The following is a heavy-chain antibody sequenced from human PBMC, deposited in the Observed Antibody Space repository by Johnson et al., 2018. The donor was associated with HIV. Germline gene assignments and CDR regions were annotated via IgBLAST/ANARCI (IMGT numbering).Heavy chain of an antibody. V-gene: IGHV3-30*14. D-gene: IGHD6-19*01. J-gene: IGHJ3*01. CDR1: GFTFNSYA. Sequence: QVQLVESGGGVVQAGRSLRLSCAASGFTFNSYATHWVRQAPGKVLEWVAVISYDGSDKYYADSVKGRFTISRDNSKNTLYLQMNSLRAEDTALYYCARDVRNSGWSNGFDVWGQGTMVTVSS. CDR2: ISYDGSDK. CDR3: ARDVRNSGWSNGFDV.